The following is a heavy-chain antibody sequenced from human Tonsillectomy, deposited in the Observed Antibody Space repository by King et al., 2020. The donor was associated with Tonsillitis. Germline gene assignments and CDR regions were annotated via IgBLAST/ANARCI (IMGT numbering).Heavy chain of an antibody. J-gene: IGHJ3*02. Sequence: VQLVESGGGLIQPGGSLRLSCAASGFTLSSNYMSWVRQAPGKGLEWVSVIYSGGTTDYADSVKGRFNISRDNSKNTVYLQMNNLRVEDTAVYYCAREKGFKDAFDMWGQGTMVTVSS. V-gene: IGHV3-53*01. CDR3: AREKGFKDAFDM. CDR1: GFTLSSNY. CDR2: IYSGGTT.